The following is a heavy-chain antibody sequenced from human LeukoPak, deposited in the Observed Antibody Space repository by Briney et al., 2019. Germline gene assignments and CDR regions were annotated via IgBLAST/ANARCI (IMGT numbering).Heavy chain of an antibody. CDR1: GFTFSSYS. J-gene: IGHJ4*02. CDR2: ISSSSDYI. D-gene: IGHD2-15*01. Sequence: GGSLRLSCAASGFTFSSYSMNWVRQAPGKGLEWVSSISSSSDYIYYADSMKGRFTISRDNAKNSLYLQMNSLRAEDTAVYYCANTHCSGGSCYWAFDYWGQGTLVTVSS. V-gene: IGHV3-21*01. CDR3: ANTHCSGGSCYWAFDY.